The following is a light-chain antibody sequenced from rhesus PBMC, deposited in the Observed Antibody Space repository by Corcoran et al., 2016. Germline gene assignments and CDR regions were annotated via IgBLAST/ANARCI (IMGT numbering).Light chain of an antibody. CDR2: DAS. CDR1: QSVSSR. CDR3: QQGSNWPLT. J-gene: IGKJ4*01. Sequence: EIVMTQSPATLSLSPGDRATLSCRASQSVSSRLAWYQQKPGQAPRLLIYDASSMVTGITARFSGSGAVTDFTPTISSLEPEDVAGYFCQQGSNWPLTFGGGTKVEFE. V-gene: IGKV3-17*02.